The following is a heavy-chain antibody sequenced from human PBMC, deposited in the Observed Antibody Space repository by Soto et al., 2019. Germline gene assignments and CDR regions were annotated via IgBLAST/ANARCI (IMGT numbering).Heavy chain of an antibody. Sequence: GGSLRLSCAASGFTFSSYSMNWVRQAPGKGLEWVSSISSSSSYIYYADSVKGRFTISRDNAKNSLYLQMNSLRAEDTAVYYCARDPSILTTVTNWFDPWGQGTLVTVSS. V-gene: IGHV3-21*01. D-gene: IGHD4-17*01. J-gene: IGHJ5*02. CDR2: ISSSSSYI. CDR1: GFTFSSYS. CDR3: ARDPSILTTVTNWFDP.